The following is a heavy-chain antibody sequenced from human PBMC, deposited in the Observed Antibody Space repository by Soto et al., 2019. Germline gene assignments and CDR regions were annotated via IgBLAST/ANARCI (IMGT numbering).Heavy chain of an antibody. J-gene: IGHJ4*02. CDR2: IGPNPANT. CDR3: ATARHCSSDARPAAE. CDR1: GFTFSTSG. Sequence: GGSLRLSCAASGFTFSTSGMLWVRQPPGEGLEWVSAIGPNPANTKYTDSVKGRFTISRDNSKNTVFLQMSSLRAEDTALYYCATARHCSSDARPAAEWGQGTLVTVSS. D-gene: IGHD2-2*01. V-gene: IGHV3-23*01.